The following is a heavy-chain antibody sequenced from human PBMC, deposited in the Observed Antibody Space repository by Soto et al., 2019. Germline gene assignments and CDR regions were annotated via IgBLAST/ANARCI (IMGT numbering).Heavy chain of an antibody. D-gene: IGHD1-1*01. V-gene: IGHV1-2*04. CDR3: ARGEGSDGGTEGVDY. J-gene: IGHJ4*02. CDR2: INPNSDGT. Sequence: ASVKVSCKASGYTFTGYYMHWVRQAPGQGLEWMGWINPNSDGTNYAQKFQGWVTMTRDTSISTAYMEQSRLRSDDTAVYYCARGEGSDGGTEGVDYWGQGTLVTVSS. CDR1: GYTFTGYY.